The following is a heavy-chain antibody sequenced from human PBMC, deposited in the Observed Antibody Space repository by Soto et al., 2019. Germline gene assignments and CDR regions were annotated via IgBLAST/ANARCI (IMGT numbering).Heavy chain of an antibody. CDR2: SIPSSGTT. D-gene: IGHD2-15*01. CDR3: ARGYCSGGNCYSGMDV. Sequence: SVKVSCKASGGTFSTHAIIWVRQAPGHGLEWMGGSIPSSGTTYYTQKFQGRVTITADEPTSTAFMELSSLKSEDTAVFYCARGYCSGGNCYSGMDVWGQGTRVTVSS. J-gene: IGHJ6*02. V-gene: IGHV1-69*13. CDR1: GGTFSTHA.